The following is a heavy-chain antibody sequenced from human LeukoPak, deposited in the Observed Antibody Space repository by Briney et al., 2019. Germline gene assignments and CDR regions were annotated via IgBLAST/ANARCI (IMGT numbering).Heavy chain of an antibody. CDR2: IKADGSGT. CDR3: ATWAFYHNLDV. Sequence: RSGGSLRLSCAASGFNIGPYAMYWVRQGPGRGLEWVSVIKADGSGTFYSDSVRGRFTTSRDNSKNSLYLQMSSLTSDDTALYYCATWAFYHNLDVWGQGTTVAVSS. CDR1: GFNIGPYA. J-gene: IGHJ6*02. V-gene: IGHV3-43*02. D-gene: IGHD2/OR15-2a*01.